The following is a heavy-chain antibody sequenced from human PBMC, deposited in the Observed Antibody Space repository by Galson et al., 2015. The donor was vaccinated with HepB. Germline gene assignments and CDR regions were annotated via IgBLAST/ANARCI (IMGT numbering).Heavy chain of an antibody. CDR1: GYTFTSYG. V-gene: IGHV1-18*01. CDR2: ISAYNGNT. Sequence: SVKVSCKASGYTFTSYGISWVRQAPGQGLEWMGWISAYNGNTNYAQKLQGRVTMTTDTSTSTAYMELRSLRSDDTAVYYCARDTLEWPPYYYYMDVWGKGTTVTVSS. CDR3: ARDTLEWPPYYYYMDV. J-gene: IGHJ6*03. D-gene: IGHD3-3*01.